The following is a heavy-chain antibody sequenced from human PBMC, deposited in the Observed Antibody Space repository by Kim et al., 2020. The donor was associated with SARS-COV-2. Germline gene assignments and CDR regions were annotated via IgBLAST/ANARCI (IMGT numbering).Heavy chain of an antibody. CDR3: ARSSSSWNNWFDP. CDR1: GDSINDYY. Sequence: SETLSLTCTVSGDSINDYYWSWIRQSPGKGLEWIGYVFYLGSTNYNPSLRSRGTISVDTAKNQFSLRLTSVTAADTAVYYCARSSSSWNNWFDPWGQGTLVTVSS. J-gene: IGHJ5*02. D-gene: IGHD6-13*01. V-gene: IGHV4-59*01. CDR2: VFYLGST.